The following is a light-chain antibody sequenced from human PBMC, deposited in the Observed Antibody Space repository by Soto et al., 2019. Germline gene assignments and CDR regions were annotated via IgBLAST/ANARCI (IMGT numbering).Light chain of an antibody. Sequence: DIVMQQSPLALPVTPGEPSSISCRSSQSLLHSNGYNYLDWYLQKPGQSPQLLIYLGSNRASGVPDRFSGSGSGTDFTLKISRVEAEDVGVYYCMQALPMWRFGQWTKVHIK. CDR3: MQALPMWR. CDR2: LGS. CDR1: QSLLHSNGYNY. V-gene: IGKV2-28*01. J-gene: IGKJ1*01.